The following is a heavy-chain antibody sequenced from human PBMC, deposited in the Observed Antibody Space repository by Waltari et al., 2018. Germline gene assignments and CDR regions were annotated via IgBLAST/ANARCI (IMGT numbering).Heavy chain of an antibody. J-gene: IGHJ4*02. CDR3: ARGRYDYVWGRPSYYFDY. Sequence: QVQLVQSGAEVKKPGASVKVSCKASGYTFTSYDINWVRQATGQGLEWMGWMNPNSGNTGYAQKFQGRVTMTRNTSISTAYMELSSLRSEDTAVYYCARGRYDYVWGRPSYYFDYWGQGTLVTVSS. D-gene: IGHD3-16*01. CDR1: GYTFTSYD. CDR2: MNPNSGNT. V-gene: IGHV1-8*01.